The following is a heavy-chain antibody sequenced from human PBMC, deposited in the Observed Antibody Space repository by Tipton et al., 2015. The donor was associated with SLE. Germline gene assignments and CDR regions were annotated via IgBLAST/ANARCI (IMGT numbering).Heavy chain of an antibody. CDR2: IHTSGTT. J-gene: IGHJ3*02. Sequence: TLSLTCTVSGGSITSHYWSWMRQPPGKGLEWIGNIHTSGTTKYNPSLKSRVTMSVDTSKNHFSLNLNTVTAADTAVYYCARGSTTNYHDSSGYYMEGDAFEIWGQGTLVAVSS. CDR3: ARGSTTNYHDSSGYYMEGDAFEI. V-gene: IGHV4-4*07. D-gene: IGHD3-22*01. CDR1: GGSITSHY.